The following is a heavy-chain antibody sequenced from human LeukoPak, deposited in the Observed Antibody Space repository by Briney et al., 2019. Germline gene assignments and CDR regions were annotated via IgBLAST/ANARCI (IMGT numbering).Heavy chain of an antibody. V-gene: IGHV3-23*01. Sequence: GGSLRLSCAASGFTFSSYAMSWVRQAPGKGLEWVSAISGSGGSTYYADSVKGRFTISRDNSKNTLYLQMNSLRAEDTAVYYCAKDYFSSGSSPEYFQHWGQGTLVTVSS. D-gene: IGHD6-19*01. CDR1: GFTFSSYA. CDR3: AKDYFSSGSSPEYFQH. J-gene: IGHJ1*01. CDR2: ISGSGGST.